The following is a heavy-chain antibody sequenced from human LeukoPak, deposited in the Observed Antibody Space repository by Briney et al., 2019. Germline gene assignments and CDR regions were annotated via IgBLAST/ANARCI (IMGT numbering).Heavy chain of an antibody. J-gene: IGHJ6*03. Sequence: PGGSLRLSCAASGSIFSNYAMQWVRQAPGMGLEWVAFIRYDGGNTYYADSVKGRFTISRDNSKNTLYLQMNSLNAEDTAVYYCAKDEVVPGYYYTDVWGRGTTVTTSS. CDR1: GSIFSNYA. D-gene: IGHD2-2*01. V-gene: IGHV3-30*02. CDR3: AKDEVVPGYYYTDV. CDR2: IRYDGGNT.